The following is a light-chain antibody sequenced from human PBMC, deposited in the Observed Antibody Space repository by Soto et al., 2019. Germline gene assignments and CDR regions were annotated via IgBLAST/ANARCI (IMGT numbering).Light chain of an antibody. J-gene: IGLJ1*01. CDR2: RNN. CDR1: SSHIGSNY. Sequence: QSVLTQPPSTSGTPGQRVTISCSGSSSHIGSNYVYWYQHLPGTAPKLLIYRNNQRPSGVPDRFLGSKSGTSASLAISGLRSEDESDYYCAAWDDSLSGYVFGTGTKVTVL. CDR3: AAWDDSLSGYV. V-gene: IGLV1-47*01.